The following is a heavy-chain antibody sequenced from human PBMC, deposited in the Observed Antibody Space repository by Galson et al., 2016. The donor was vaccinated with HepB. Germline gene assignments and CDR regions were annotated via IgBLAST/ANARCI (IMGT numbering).Heavy chain of an antibody. CDR1: GFTFSSYG. D-gene: IGHD3-10*01. J-gene: IGHJ6*02. V-gene: IGHV3-33*01. CDR2: IWYDGSKK. Sequence: SLRLSCAASGFTFSSYGMHWVRQAPGKGLEWVAVIWYDGSKKYYADSVKGRFTISRDNSKNTLYLQMNSLRAEDTAVYYCARDRGGSGSYYNVYYYYYGMDVWGQGATVTVSS. CDR3: ARDRGGSGSYYNVYYYYYGMDV.